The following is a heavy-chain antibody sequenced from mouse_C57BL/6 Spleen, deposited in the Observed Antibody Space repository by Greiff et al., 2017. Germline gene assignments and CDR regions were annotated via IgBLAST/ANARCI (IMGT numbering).Heavy chain of an antibody. CDR1: GYAFSSSW. V-gene: IGHV1-82*01. CDR2: IYPGDGDT. Sequence: QVQLQQSGPELVKPGASVKISCKASGYAFSSSWMNWVKQRPGKGLGWIGRIYPGDGDTNYNGKFKGKATLTADKSSSTAYMQLSSLTSEDSAVYFCAIDSSGYYFDYWGQGTTLTVSS. J-gene: IGHJ2*01. D-gene: IGHD3-2*02. CDR3: AIDSSGYYFDY.